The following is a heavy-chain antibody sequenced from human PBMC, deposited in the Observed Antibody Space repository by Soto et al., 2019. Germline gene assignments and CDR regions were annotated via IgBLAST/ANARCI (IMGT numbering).Heavy chain of an antibody. Sequence: QVQLVQSGAEVKKPGASVKVSCKASGYTFTSYAMHWVRQAPGQRLEWMGWINAGNGNTKYSQKFQDRVTITRDTSASTAYMELSSLRSEDTAVYYCAREGRQWLAPKLYDYWGQGTLVTVSS. J-gene: IGHJ4*02. CDR2: INAGNGNT. CDR3: AREGRQWLAPKLYDY. V-gene: IGHV1-3*01. D-gene: IGHD6-19*01. CDR1: GYTFTSYA.